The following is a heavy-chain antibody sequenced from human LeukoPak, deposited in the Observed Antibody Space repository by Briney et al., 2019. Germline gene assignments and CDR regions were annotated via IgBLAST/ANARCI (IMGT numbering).Heavy chain of an antibody. J-gene: IGHJ4*02. V-gene: IGHV3-7*01. CDR1: GFTFSIYW. D-gene: IGHD2-15*01. CDR3: ARGADIVVVVAALDY. Sequence: PGGSLRLSCAASGFTFSIYWMSWVRQAPGKGLEWVANIKQDGSEKYYVDSVKGRFAISRDNTKNSLYLQMNSLRAEDTAVYYCARGADIVVVVAALDYWGQGTLVTVSS. CDR2: IKQDGSEK.